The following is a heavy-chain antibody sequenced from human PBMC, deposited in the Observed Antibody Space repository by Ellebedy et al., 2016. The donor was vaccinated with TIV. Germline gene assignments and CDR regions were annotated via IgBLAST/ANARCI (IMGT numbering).Heavy chain of an antibody. CDR1: GGSISSYY. CDR2: IYYSGSS. J-gene: IGHJ4*02. V-gene: IGHV4-59*08. Sequence: MPSETLSLTCAVYGGSISSYYWSRIRQPPGKGLEWIGYIYYSGSSNYNPSLKSRVTISVDTSKNQFSLNLSSVTATDTAVYYCARLIYGSGTYYRFDHWGQGTLVTVSS. D-gene: IGHD3-10*01. CDR3: ARLIYGSGTYYRFDH.